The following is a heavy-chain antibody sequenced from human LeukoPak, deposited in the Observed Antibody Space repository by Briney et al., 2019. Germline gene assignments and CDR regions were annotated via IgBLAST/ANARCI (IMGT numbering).Heavy chain of an antibody. CDR3: ARGRRSGSYYVWFDP. V-gene: IGHV1-69*05. CDR2: IIPIFGTA. Sequence: SVKVSCKASGGTFSSYAISWVRQAPGQGLEWMGGIIPIFGTANYAQKFQGRVTITTDESTSAAYMEPSSLRSEDTAVYYCARGRRSGSYYVWFDPWGQGTLVTVSS. J-gene: IGHJ5*02. D-gene: IGHD1-26*01. CDR1: GGTFSSYA.